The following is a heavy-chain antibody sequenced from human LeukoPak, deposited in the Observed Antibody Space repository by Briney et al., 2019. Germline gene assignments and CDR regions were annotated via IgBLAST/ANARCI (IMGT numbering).Heavy chain of an antibody. CDR1: HGSFNDYY. CDR3: TRGSMRARFDQ. CDR2: IDHSGSP. V-gene: IGHV4-34*01. D-gene: IGHD2-8*01. J-gene: IGHJ4*02. Sequence: SETLSLTCAVSHGSFNDYYWSWIRQPPGKGLDWIGEIDHSGSPNYKPSLKSRVTISVDTSKNQFSLKLSSVTAADTAFYYCTRGSMRARFDQWGQGTLVTVSS.